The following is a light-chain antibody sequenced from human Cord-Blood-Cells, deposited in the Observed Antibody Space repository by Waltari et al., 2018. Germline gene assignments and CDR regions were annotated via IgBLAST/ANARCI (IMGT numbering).Light chain of an antibody. CDR1: QSVLYSSNNKNY. V-gene: IGKV4-1*01. CDR2: WAS. Sequence: DIVMTQSTDSLAVSLGERATINCKSSQSVLYSSNNKNYLAWYQQKPGQPPTLIIYWASTRESGVPDRCSGSGSGTDFTLTISSLQAEDVAVYYCQQYYSTPYTFGQGSKLEIK. J-gene: IGKJ2*01. CDR3: QQYYSTPYT.